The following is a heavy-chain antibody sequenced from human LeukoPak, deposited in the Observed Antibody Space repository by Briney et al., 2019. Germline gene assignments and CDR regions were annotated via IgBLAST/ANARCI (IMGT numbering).Heavy chain of an antibody. Sequence: RASVKVSCEASDYTFTSYGISWVRQAPGQGLEWMGWISAYNGNTNYAQKLQGRVTMTTDTSTSTAYMELRSLRSDDTAVYYCARSSSVTITGYYFDYWGQGTLVTVSS. V-gene: IGHV1-18*01. D-gene: IGHD2-8*02. CDR2: ISAYNGNT. CDR3: ARSSSVTITGYYFDY. CDR1: DYTFTSYG. J-gene: IGHJ4*02.